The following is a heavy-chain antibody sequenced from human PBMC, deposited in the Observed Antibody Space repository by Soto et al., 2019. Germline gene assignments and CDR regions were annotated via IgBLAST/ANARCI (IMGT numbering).Heavy chain of an antibody. J-gene: IGHJ4*02. CDR3: ARWPQLEPRFDY. Sequence: PSETLSLTCTVSGGSISSGGYYWSWIRQHPRKGLEWIGYIYCSGSTYYNPSLKSRVTISVDTSKNQFSLKLSSVTAADTAVYYCARWPQLEPRFDYWGQGTLVTVSS. CDR1: GGSISSGGYY. V-gene: IGHV4-31*03. CDR2: IYCSGST. D-gene: IGHD1-1*01.